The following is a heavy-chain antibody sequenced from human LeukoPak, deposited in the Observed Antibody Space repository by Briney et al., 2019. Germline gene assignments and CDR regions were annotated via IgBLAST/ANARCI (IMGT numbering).Heavy chain of an antibody. CDR2: IEQDASDK. J-gene: IGHJ4*02. CDR3: ARDNGGALDY. CDR1: GFTFSSYW. Sequence: GGSLRLSCEASGFTFSSYWMGWVRQAPGKGLEWVANIEQDASDKNYVDSVKGRFTISRDNAKNSVYLQMNSLGADDTAVYYCARDNGGALDYWGQGSLVTVSS. D-gene: IGHD3-16*01. V-gene: IGHV3-7*01.